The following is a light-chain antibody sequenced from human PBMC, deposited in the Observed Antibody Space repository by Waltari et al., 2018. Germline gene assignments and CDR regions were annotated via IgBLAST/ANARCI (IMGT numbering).Light chain of an antibody. CDR3: SSYSGTNTRVI. V-gene: IGLV2-14*02. CDR2: EVS. J-gene: IGLJ2*01. Sequence: QSALTQPASISGSPGQSITISCAGTISDVGSFNLVSWYQHHPGKAPKFMMFEVSQRPSGILTRFSGAKSGNTASLIISGLQSEDEGDYYCSSYSGTNTRVIFGGGTKLTVL. CDR1: ISDVGSFNL.